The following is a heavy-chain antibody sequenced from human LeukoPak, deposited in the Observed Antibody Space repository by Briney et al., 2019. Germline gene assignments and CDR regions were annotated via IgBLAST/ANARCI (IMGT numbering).Heavy chain of an antibody. CDR2: ISYDGSNK. J-gene: IGHJ4*02. CDR1: GFTFSSYA. CDR3: ARGADYGDFLDY. D-gene: IGHD4-17*01. Sequence: GGSLRLSCAASGFTFSSYAMHWVRRAPGKGLEWVAVISYDGSNKYYADSVKGRFTISRDNSKNTLYLQMNSLRAEDTAVYYCARGADYGDFLDYWGQGTLVTVSS. V-gene: IGHV3-30-3*01.